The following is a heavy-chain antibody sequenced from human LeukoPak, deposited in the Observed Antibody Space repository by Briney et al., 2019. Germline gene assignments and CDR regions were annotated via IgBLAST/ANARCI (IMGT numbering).Heavy chain of an antibody. CDR2: IYPGDSDT. CDR3: ATLGDYCSSTSCYSGFDY. CDR1: GYSFTSYW. V-gene: IGHV5-51*01. D-gene: IGHD2-2*01. J-gene: IGHJ4*02. Sequence: GESLKISCKGSGYSFTSYWIGWVRQMPGKGLEWMGIIYPGDSDTRYSPSFQGQVTISADKSLSTAYLQWSSLKASDTAMYYCATLGDYCSSTSCYSGFDYWGQGTLVTVSS.